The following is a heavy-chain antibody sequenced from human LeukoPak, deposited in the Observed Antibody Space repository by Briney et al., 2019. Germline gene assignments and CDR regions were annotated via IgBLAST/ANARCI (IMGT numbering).Heavy chain of an antibody. V-gene: IGHV4-34*01. D-gene: IGHD6-13*01. CDR2: INHRGST. J-gene: IGHJ5*02. Sequence: SETLSLTCAVYGGSFSVYYWSWIRQPPGKGLEWIAEINHRGSTNYSPSLKSRVTTSVDTSKNQFSLKLSSVTAADTAVYYCARNEGQQLSRSWFDPWGEGSLVTVSS. CDR3: ARNEGQQLSRSWFDP. CDR1: GGSFSVYY.